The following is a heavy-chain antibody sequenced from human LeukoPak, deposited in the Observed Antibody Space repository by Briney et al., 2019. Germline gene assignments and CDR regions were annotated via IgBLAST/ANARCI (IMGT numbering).Heavy chain of an antibody. V-gene: IGHV1-18*01. J-gene: IGHJ3*02. CDR1: GYTFTSYG. D-gene: IGHD5-18*01. Sequence: ASVKVSCKASGYTFTSYGISWVRQAPGQGLEWIGWISAYNGNTNYAQKLQGRVTMTTDTSTSTAYMELRSLRSDDTAVYYCASTVSRDTAMASDAFDIWGQGTMVTVSS. CDR3: ASTVSRDTAMASDAFDI. CDR2: ISAYNGNT.